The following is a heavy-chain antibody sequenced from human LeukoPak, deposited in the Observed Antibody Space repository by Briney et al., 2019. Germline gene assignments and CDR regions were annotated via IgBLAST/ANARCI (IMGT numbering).Heavy chain of an antibody. J-gene: IGHJ6*03. CDR2: INPNSGGT. D-gene: IGHD2-21*01. V-gene: IGHV1-2*02. CDR3: ARVDCGGDCYSGLVNYYYMDV. Sequence: ASVKVSCKASGYTFTGYYMHWVRQAPGQGLEWMGWINPNSGGTNYAQKFQGRVTMTRDTSISTAYMELSRLRSDDTAVYYCARVDCGGDCYSGLVNYYYMDVWGKGTTVTVSS. CDR1: GYTFTGYY.